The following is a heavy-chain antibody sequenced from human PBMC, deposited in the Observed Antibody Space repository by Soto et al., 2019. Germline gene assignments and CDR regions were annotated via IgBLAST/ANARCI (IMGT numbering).Heavy chain of an antibody. D-gene: IGHD5-12*01. CDR3: AWLPVYYYGMDV. CDR1: GVSINSSPYY. V-gene: IGHV4-39*01. CDR2: IYHTGST. Sequence: QLQLQESGPGLVKPSETLSLTCTVSGVSINSSPYYWGWIRQPPGKGLEWIGSIYHTGSTYYNPSLKSRVTISVDTSKNQFSLKLSSVTAADTAVYYCAWLPVYYYGMDVWGQGTTVTVSS. J-gene: IGHJ6*02.